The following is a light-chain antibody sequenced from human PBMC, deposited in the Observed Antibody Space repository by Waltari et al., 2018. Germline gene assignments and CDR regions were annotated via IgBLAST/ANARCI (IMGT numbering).Light chain of an antibody. CDR3: SSYTTSATWV. Sequence: QSALTQPASVSGSPGQSITISCTGTRSDINTYHYVSWYQQYPGNAPKLMIYEFNNRPSGVSNRFSGSKSGNTASLTISGLQAGDEAEYYCSSYTTSATWVFGGGTKLTVL. J-gene: IGLJ3*02. V-gene: IGLV2-14*01. CDR1: RSDINTYHY. CDR2: EFN.